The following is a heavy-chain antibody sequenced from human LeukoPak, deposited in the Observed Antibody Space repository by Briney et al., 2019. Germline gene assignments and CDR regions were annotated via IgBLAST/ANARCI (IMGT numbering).Heavy chain of an antibody. Sequence: GGSLRLSRAASGFTFSSYSMNWVRQAPGKGLEWVSYISSSSSTIYYADSVKGRFTISRDNAKNSLYLQMNSLRAEDTAVYYCARVVVVPAGLYYYYGMDVWGQGTTVTVSS. CDR3: ARVVVVPAGLYYYYGMDV. J-gene: IGHJ6*02. CDR1: GFTFSSYS. CDR2: ISSSSSTI. V-gene: IGHV3-48*01. D-gene: IGHD2-2*01.